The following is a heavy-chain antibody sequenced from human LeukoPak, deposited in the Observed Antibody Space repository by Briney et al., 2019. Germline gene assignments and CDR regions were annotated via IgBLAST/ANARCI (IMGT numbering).Heavy chain of an antibody. CDR1: GFTFSKHQ. CDR3: ARWNYDSGSWVLDY. V-gene: IGHV3-7*05. D-gene: IGHD3-10*01. Sequence: GGSLRLSCAGSGFTFSKHQMNWVRRAPGKGLDWVAKVKQDGGEKHYVDSVKGRFTISRDNAKNSLYLQMNSLRVEDTAMYYCARWNYDSGSWVLDYWGQGTLVTVSS. J-gene: IGHJ4*02. CDR2: VKQDGGEK.